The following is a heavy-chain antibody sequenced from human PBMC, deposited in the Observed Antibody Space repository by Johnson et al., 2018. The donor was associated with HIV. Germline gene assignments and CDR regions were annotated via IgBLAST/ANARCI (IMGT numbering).Heavy chain of an antibody. CDR2: IWFDGTNE. CDR1: GFTFSKYG. V-gene: IGHV3-33*06. Sequence: QMQLVESGGGVVQPGKSLRLTCEASGFTFSKYGMHWVRQTPGKGLEWVAVIWFDGTNEHYADSVQGRFTISRDNSKNTLYLQMNSLRDEDTAVYYCAKSPGKDHGGKSGAFDIWGQGTMVTVSS. CDR3: AKSPGKDHGGKSGAFDI. J-gene: IGHJ3*02. D-gene: IGHD4-23*01.